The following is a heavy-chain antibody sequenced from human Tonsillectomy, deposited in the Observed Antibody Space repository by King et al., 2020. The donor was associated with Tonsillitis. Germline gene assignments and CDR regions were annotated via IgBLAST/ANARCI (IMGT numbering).Heavy chain of an antibody. V-gene: IGHV3-74*01. Sequence: VQLVESGGGLVQPGGSLRLSCADSGFTFSSYWMHWVRQAPGKGLVWVSRINSDGDSTGYADSVKGRFTISRDNAKNMLYLQMNNLRAEDTAVYYCARDRAYGLFDFWGQGTLVSASS. CDR1: GFTFSSYW. CDR2: INSDGDST. J-gene: IGHJ4*02. D-gene: IGHD3-10*01. CDR3: ARDRAYGLFDF.